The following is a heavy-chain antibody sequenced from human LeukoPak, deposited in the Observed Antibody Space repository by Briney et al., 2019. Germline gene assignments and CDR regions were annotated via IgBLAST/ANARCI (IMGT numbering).Heavy chain of an antibody. J-gene: IGHJ4*02. CDR2: ISSSGTTV. Sequence: QAGGSLRLSCVASGFTFSSYEMNWVRQAPGKRLEWVSYISSSGTTVFYADSVRGRFTISRDNAKNSLYLQMNSLRAEDTAVYYCARSFRGYLNWGQGTLVTVSS. V-gene: IGHV3-48*03. CDR1: GFTFSSYE. CDR3: ARSFRGYLN. D-gene: IGHD5-12*01.